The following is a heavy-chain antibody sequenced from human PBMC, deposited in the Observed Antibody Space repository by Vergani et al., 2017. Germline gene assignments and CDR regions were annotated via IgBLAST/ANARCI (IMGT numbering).Heavy chain of an antibody. V-gene: IGHV4-38-2*02. CDR3: ARGRRSMVRGPSFDY. D-gene: IGHD3-10*01. CDR2: IYHSGST. CDR1: GYSISSGYY. Sequence: QVQLQESGPGLVKPSETLSLTCTVSGYSISSGYYWGWIRQPPGKGLEWIGSIYHSGSTNYNPSLKRRVTISVDTSKNQFSLKLSSVTAADTAVYYCARGRRSMVRGPSFDYWGQGTLVTVSS. J-gene: IGHJ4*02.